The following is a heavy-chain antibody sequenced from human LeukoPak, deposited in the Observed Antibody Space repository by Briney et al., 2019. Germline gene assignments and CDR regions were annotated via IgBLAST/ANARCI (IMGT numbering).Heavy chain of an antibody. J-gene: IGHJ3*02. V-gene: IGHV3-30*03. D-gene: IGHD4-17*01. CDR2: KSKDGSNQ. Sequence: PGRSLRLSCAASGFTFSSYGMHWVRQAPGKGLEWVAVKSKDGSNQYYADSVKGRFTISRDNSKNTLYLQMSSLRGDDTALYYCARDHPTVTDAFDIWGQGTMVTVFS. CDR3: ARDHPTVTDAFDI. CDR1: GFTFSSYG.